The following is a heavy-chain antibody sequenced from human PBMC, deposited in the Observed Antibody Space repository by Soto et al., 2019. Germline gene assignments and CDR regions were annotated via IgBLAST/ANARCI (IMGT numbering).Heavy chain of an antibody. CDR3: ARGLFTFGGVKNWFDP. Sequence: PSETLSLTCAVSGGSISSGGYSWSWIRQPPGKGLEWIGYIYHSGSTYYNPSLRSRVTISVDRSKNQFSLKLSSVTAADTAVYYCARGLFTFGGVKNWFDPWGQGTLVTGSS. J-gene: IGHJ5*02. V-gene: IGHV4-30-2*01. CDR1: GGSISSGGYS. CDR2: IYHSGST. D-gene: IGHD3-16*01.